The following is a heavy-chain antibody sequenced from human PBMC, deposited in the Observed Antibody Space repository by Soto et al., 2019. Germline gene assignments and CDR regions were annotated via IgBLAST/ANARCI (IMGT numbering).Heavy chain of an antibody. V-gene: IGHV1-2*04. CDR3: ARGASRNIIYGMDV. J-gene: IGHJ6*04. CDR2: INPNSGGT. D-gene: IGHD1-26*01. CDR1: GYTFTGYY. Sequence: GASVKVSCKASGYTFTGYYMHWVRQAPGQGLEWMGWINPNSGGTNYAQKFQGWVTMTRDTSISTAYMELSSLRSDDTAVYYCARGASRNIIYGMDVWGKGTTVTVSA.